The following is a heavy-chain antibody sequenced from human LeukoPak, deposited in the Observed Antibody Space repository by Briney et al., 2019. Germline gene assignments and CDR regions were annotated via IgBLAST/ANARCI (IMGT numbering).Heavy chain of an antibody. CDR2: IYCSGKT. CDR3: ARHYFDSGSYPLDY. D-gene: IGHD3-10*01. Sequence: SETLSLTCTVSGGSISNYYWSWIRQPPGKGLEWFGYIYCSGKTKYTPSLESRVTISVDTSKNNFSLNLTSVTAADTAVYYCARHYFDSGSYPLDYWGQGTLVTVSS. J-gene: IGHJ4*02. CDR1: GGSISNYY. V-gene: IGHV4-59*01.